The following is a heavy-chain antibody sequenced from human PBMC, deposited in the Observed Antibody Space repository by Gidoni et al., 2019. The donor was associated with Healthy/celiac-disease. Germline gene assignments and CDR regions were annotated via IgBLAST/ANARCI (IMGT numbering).Heavy chain of an antibody. CDR2: IYYSGST. J-gene: IGHJ2*01. CDR1: GRSISSYY. Sequence: QVHLQAPGPGLVKPSDTLSLPCSVPGRSISSYYWSWIRQPPGKGLEWIGFIYYSGSTNYNPSLKSRVTISVDTSKNQFSLKLSSVTAADTAVYYCARDSIAGWYNYWYFDLWGRGTLVTVSS. CDR3: ARDSIAGWYNYWYFDL. D-gene: IGHD6-19*01. V-gene: IGHV4-59*01.